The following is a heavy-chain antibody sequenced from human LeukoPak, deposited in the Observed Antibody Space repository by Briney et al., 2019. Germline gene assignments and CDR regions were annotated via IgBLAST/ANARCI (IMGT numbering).Heavy chain of an antibody. CDR3: AKSPVVRYSYGEPADNWFDP. Sequence: GESLEISCKGSGSHFTSYWIGWVRPLPGKGLEGMGIIYPDDSDTRYSPSFQGQFTISADKSISTAYLQWSSLKASDTAMYYCAKSPVVRYSYGEPADNWFDPWGQGTLVTVSS. J-gene: IGHJ5*02. CDR2: IYPDDSDT. V-gene: IGHV5-51*01. D-gene: IGHD5-18*01. CDR1: GSHFTSYW.